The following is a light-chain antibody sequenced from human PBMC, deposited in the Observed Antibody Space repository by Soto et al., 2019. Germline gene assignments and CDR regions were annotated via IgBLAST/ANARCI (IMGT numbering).Light chain of an antibody. CDR3: QQYNSYWT. CDR1: HSINIW. CDR2: DVS. J-gene: IGKJ1*01. V-gene: IGKV1-5*01. Sequence: DIQMTQSPSTLSASLGDRVTITCRASHSINIWLAWFQQKPGKAPKLLISDVSSLESGVPSRFSCSGFGTEFTLNISSLQPDDVATYYCQQYNSYWTFGQGTRVEIK.